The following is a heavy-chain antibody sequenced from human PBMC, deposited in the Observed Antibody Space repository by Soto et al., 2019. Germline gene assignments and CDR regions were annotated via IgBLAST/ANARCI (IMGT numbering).Heavy chain of an antibody. CDR3: AKVPLSRRSFDA. J-gene: IGHJ4*02. V-gene: IGHV3-23*01. CDR1: GFTFGNYA. Sequence: PGGSLRLSCTASGFTFGNYAMNWVRQAPGKGLEWVSSISGNSGNTYFADSVKGRFTISRDNSKNTLYLQLNSLRADDTAVYYCAKVPLSRRSFDAWGQGTLGT. CDR2: ISGNSGNT. D-gene: IGHD3-9*01.